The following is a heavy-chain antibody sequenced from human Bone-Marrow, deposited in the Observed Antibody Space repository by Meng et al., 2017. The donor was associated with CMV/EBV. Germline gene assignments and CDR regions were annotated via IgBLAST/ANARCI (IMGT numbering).Heavy chain of an antibody. CDR2: INHSGST. V-gene: IGHV4-34*01. CDR3: ARGRRLSLGATIYYFAY. J-gene: IGHJ4*02. CDR1: GGSFSGYY. D-gene: IGHD5-12*01. Sequence: SETLSLTCAVYGGSFSGYYWSWIRQPPGKGLEWIGEINHSGSTNYNPSLKSRVTISVDTSKNQFSLKLSSVTAADTAVYYCARGRRLSLGATIYYFAYWGQGPRVTFSS.